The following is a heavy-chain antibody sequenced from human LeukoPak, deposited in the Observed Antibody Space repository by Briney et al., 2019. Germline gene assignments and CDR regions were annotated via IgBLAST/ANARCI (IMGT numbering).Heavy chain of an antibody. D-gene: IGHD6-13*01. J-gene: IGHJ4*02. V-gene: IGHV3-53*01. Sequence: GVSLRLSCAASVFTVSRNYMRWLPEARGKGLEGISVIYGGGTTYYADSVKGRFTISRDNFKHTLFIQMNSLRAEDTDVYYCARGPGYISGWYYFDYWGQGTLVTVSS. CDR2: IYGGGTT. CDR3: ARGPGYISGWYYFDY. CDR1: VFTVSRNY.